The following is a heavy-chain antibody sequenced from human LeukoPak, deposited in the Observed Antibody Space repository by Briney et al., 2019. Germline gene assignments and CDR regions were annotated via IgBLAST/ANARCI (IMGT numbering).Heavy chain of an antibody. CDR2: IYNSGST. V-gene: IGHV4-59*01. CDR3: ATTQGASGSYWPSYYYYMDV. D-gene: IGHD1-26*01. Sequence: PSETLSLTCTVSGGSISSYYWSWIRQPPGKGLEWIGYIYNSGSTNYNPSLKSRATISVDTSKNQFSLKLSSVTAADTAVYYCATTQGASGSYWPSYYYYMDVWGKGTTVTVSS. CDR1: GGSISSYY. J-gene: IGHJ6*03.